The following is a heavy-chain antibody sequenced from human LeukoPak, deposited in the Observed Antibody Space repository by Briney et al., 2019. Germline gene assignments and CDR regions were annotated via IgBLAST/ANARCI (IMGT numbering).Heavy chain of an antibody. CDR1: GFTFDDYG. V-gene: IGHV3-20*04. CDR2: INWNGGST. J-gene: IGHJ4*02. Sequence: PGGSLRLSCAASGFTFDDYGMSWVRQAPGKGLEWVSGINWNGGSTGYADSVKGRFTISRDNAKNSLYLQMNSLRAEDTALYYCAREKGDYGDYRFDYFDYWGQGTLVTVSS. D-gene: IGHD4-17*01. CDR3: AREKGDYGDYRFDYFDY.